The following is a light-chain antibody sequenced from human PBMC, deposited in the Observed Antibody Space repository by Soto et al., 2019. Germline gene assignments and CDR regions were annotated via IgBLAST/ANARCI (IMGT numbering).Light chain of an antibody. Sequence: EIVMTQSPATLSVSPGERATLSCRASQSVSSNLAWYQQKPGQAPRLLIYGASTRATGIPARFSGSGSGTEFTLTISSLQSEDSAVYYCQQYNNWPLFGGGTKVDIK. CDR2: GAS. V-gene: IGKV3-15*01. CDR3: QQYNNWPL. CDR1: QSVSSN. J-gene: IGKJ4*01.